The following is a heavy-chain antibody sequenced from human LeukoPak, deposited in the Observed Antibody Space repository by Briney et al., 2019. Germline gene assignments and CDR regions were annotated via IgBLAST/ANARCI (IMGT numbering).Heavy chain of an antibody. J-gene: IGHJ4*02. CDR2: IYYSGST. CDR1: GGSISSGGYY. D-gene: IGHD1-26*01. Sequence: PSQTLSLTCTVSGGSISSGGYYWSWIRQHPGKGLEWIGYIYYSGSTNYNPSLKSRVTISVDTSKNQFSLKLSSVTAADTAVYYCAREIVGATMYYFDYWGQGTLVTVSS. CDR3: AREIVGATMYYFDY. V-gene: IGHV4-31*03.